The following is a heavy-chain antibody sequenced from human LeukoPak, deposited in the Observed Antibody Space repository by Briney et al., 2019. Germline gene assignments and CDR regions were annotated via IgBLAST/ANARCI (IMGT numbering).Heavy chain of an antibody. Sequence: SETLSLTCTVSGGSVSSYYWSWIRQPPGKGLEWIGYIYYTGSAKYNPSLKSRVTISVDTSMNQFSLNLSSVTAADTAVYYCARHLILADYYNWFDPWGQGTLVTVSS. CDR3: ARHLILADYYNWFDP. D-gene: IGHD3-9*01. V-gene: IGHV4-59*08. J-gene: IGHJ5*02. CDR1: GGSVSSYY. CDR2: IYYTGSA.